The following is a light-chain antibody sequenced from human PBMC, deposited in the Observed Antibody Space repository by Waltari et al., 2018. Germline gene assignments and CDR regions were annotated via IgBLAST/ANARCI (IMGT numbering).Light chain of an antibody. CDR2: AAS. CDR1: QVISTW. Sequence: IQMTQSPSTLSASVGDRVIITCRASQVISTWLAWYQQKPGKAPKHLIVAASSLQTGVPARLRGSGSGTECTLTINSLQPDDFATDYCQHYNAYRTFGQGTNVEIK. J-gene: IGKJ1*01. CDR3: QHYNAYRT. V-gene: IGKV1-5*01.